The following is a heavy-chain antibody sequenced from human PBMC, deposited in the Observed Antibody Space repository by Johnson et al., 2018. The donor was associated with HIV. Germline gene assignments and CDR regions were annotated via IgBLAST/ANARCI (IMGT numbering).Heavy chain of an antibody. V-gene: IGHV3-74*02. D-gene: IGHD6-19*01. CDR1: GFTFSSYW. J-gene: IGHJ3*02. CDR3: ARAIDQGYSSGWSSDVYDI. CDR2: INSDGSST. Sequence: VQLVESGGGVVQPGRSLRLSCAASGFTFSSYWMHWVRQPPGKGLVWVSRINSDGSSTSYADSVKGRFTISRDNAKNTLYLQMNSLRVEDTAVYDCARAIDQGYSSGWSSDVYDIWGQGTMVTVSA.